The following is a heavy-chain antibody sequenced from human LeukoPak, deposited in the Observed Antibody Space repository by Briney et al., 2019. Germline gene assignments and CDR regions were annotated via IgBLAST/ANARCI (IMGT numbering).Heavy chain of an antibody. D-gene: IGHD3-10*01. CDR2: ISSSSSYI. Sequence: GGSLRLSCAASGFTFSSYGMHWVRQAPGKGLEWVSSISSSSSYIYYADSVKGRFTISRDNAKNSLYLQMNSLRAEDTAVYYCARGMVRGGFGLVHWGQGTLVTVSS. J-gene: IGHJ4*02. CDR3: ARGMVRGGFGLVH. V-gene: IGHV3-21*01. CDR1: GFTFSSYG.